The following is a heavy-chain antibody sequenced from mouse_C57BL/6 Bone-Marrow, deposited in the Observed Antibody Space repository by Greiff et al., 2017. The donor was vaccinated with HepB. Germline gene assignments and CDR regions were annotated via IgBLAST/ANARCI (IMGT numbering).Heavy chain of an antibody. Sequence: EVQLVESGGGLVKPGGSLKLSCAASGFTFSDYGMHWVRQAPEKGLEWVAYISSGSSTIYYADTVKGRFTISRDNAKNTLCLQMTSLRSEDTAMYYCARGTAQATFWFAYWGQGTLVTVTA. CDR1: GFTFSDYG. D-gene: IGHD3-2*02. V-gene: IGHV5-17*01. J-gene: IGHJ3*01. CDR3: ARGTAQATFWFAY. CDR2: ISSGSSTI.